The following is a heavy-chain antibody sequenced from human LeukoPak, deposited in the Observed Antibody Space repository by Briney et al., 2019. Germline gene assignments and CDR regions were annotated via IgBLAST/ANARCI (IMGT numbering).Heavy chain of an antibody. V-gene: IGHV4-39*07. CDR3: ARELRGGATMSRSGWFDP. J-gene: IGHJ5*02. Sequence: SETLSLTCTVSGGSISSSSYYWGWIRQPPGKGLEWIGSNYYSGSTYYNPSLKSRVTISVDTSKNQFSLKLSSVTAADTAVYYCARELRGGATMSRSGWFDPWGQGTLVTVSS. CDR2: NYYSGST. D-gene: IGHD1-26*01. CDR1: GGSISSSSYY.